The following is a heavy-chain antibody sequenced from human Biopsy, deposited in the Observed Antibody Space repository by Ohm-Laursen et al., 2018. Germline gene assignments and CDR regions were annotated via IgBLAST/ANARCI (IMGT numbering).Heavy chain of an antibody. Sequence: SETLSLTCAVYGESFNGYYWSWIRQTPGKGLEWIGEINHSGRTNYNPSLKSRVTISVDTSKNQFSLRLSSVTAADTAVYYCARRDYRNGFKFDFWGQGTLVTVSS. J-gene: IGHJ4*02. CDR3: ARRDYRNGFKFDF. D-gene: IGHD3-16*01. V-gene: IGHV4-34*01. CDR2: INHSGRT. CDR1: GESFNGYY.